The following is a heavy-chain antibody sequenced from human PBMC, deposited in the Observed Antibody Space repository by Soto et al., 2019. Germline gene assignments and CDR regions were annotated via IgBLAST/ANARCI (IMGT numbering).Heavy chain of an antibody. V-gene: IGHV1-69*12. Sequence: QVQLVQSGAEVTRPGSSVKVSCKASGGTFCSYAISWVRQAPGQGLEWMGGIIPIFGTANYAQKFQGRVTITADESTSIAYMELSSLRSEDTAVYYCATENYGMDVWGQGTTVTVSS. CDR1: GGTFCSYA. CDR2: IIPIFGTA. J-gene: IGHJ6*02. CDR3: ATENYGMDV.